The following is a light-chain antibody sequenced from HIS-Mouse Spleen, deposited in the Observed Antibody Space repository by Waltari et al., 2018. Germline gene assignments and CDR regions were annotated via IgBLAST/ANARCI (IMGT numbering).Light chain of an antibody. CDR1: SSDAGSYNL. J-gene: IGLJ3*02. V-gene: IGLV2-23*01. CDR3: CSYAGSSTWV. Sequence: QSALTQPASVSGSPGQSITISCTGTSSDAGSYNLVSCYQQHPGQAPKLMIYEGSKRPSGVSNRFSGSKSGNTAFLTISGLQAEDEADYYCCSYAGSSTWVFGGGTKLTVL. CDR2: EGS.